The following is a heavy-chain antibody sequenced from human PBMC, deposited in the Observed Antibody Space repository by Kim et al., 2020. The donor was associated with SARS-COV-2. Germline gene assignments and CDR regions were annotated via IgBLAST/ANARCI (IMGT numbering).Heavy chain of an antibody. D-gene: IGHD6-13*01. J-gene: IGHJ4*02. CDR3: ASTMYSSSSMRGPSHVY. Sequence: SQTLSLTCAISGDRVSSNSAAWNWIRQSPSRGLEWLGRTYYRSKWYNDYAVSVKSRITINPDTSRNQFSLQLNSVTPEDTAVYYCASTMYSSSSMRGPSHVYWGQGTLVTVSS. CDR2: TYYRSKWYN. CDR1: GDRVSSNSAA. V-gene: IGHV6-1*01.